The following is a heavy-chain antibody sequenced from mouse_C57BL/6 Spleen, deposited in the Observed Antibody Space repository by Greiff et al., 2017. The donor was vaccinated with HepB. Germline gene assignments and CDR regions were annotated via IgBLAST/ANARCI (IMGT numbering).Heavy chain of an antibody. CDR2: IDPSDSYT. V-gene: IGHV1-50*01. Sequence: VQLQQPGAELVKPGASVKLSCKASGYTFTSYWMQWVKQRPGQGLEWIGEIDPSDSYTNYNQKFKGKATLTVDTSSSTAYMQLSSLTSEDSAVYYCARSTTVVSGFDYWGQGTTLTVSS. D-gene: IGHD1-1*01. CDR1: GYTFTSYW. CDR3: ARSTTVVSGFDY. J-gene: IGHJ2*01.